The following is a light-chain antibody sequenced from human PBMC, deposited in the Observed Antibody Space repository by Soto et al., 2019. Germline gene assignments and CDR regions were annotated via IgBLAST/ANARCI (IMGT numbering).Light chain of an antibody. J-gene: IGKJ2*01. CDR3: QQYNQWPTYT. CDR2: GAS. V-gene: IGKV3-15*01. CDR1: QSVSSN. Sequence: EIVMTQSPAALSVSPGERATLSCRASQSVSSNLAWFQQKPGQAPRLLIYGASTSATGIPARFSGSGSGTELTLTISSLQSEDFAVYYCQQYNQWPTYTFGQGTKLEIK.